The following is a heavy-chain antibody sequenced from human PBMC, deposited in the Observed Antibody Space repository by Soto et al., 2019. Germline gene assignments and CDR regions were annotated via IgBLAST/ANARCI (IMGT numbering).Heavy chain of an antibody. V-gene: IGHV1-18*04. D-gene: IGHD3-10*01. J-gene: IGHJ4*02. CDR2: ISAYNGNT. CDR1: GYTFTSYG. Sequence: GASVKVSCKASGYTFTSYGISWVRQAPGQGLEWMGWISAYNGNTNYAQKLQGRVTMTTDTSTSTAYMELRSLRSDDTAVYYCARAYYYGSRSYSKDCYNRGRRTLVTVSS. CDR3: ARAYYYGSRSYSKDCYN.